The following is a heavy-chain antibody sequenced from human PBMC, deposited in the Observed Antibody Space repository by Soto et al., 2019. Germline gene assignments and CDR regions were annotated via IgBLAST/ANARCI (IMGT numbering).Heavy chain of an antibody. J-gene: IGHJ5*02. D-gene: IGHD4-17*01. CDR2: INSDGSST. CDR1: GFTFSRYW. Sequence: GGSLRLSCAASGFTFSRYWMHWVRQAPGKGLVWVSRINSDGSSTSHADSVKGRFTISRDNAKNTLYLQMNSLRAEDTAVYHCARDWGDYGNWFDPWGQGTLVTVS. V-gene: IGHV3-74*01. CDR3: ARDWGDYGNWFDP.